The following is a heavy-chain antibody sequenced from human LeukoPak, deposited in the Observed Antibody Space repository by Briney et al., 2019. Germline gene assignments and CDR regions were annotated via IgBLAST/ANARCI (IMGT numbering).Heavy chain of an antibody. D-gene: IGHD1-26*01. CDR2: IYPGDSDT. J-gene: IGHJ4*02. V-gene: IGHV5-51*01. Sequence: GESLKVSCKGSGYIFTSYWIAWVRQLPGKGLEWMGIIYPGDSDTRYSPSFQGQVTISADKSISTAYLQWSSLKASDTAMYYCARRSGSFQGDYNFDYWGQGTLVTVSS. CDR3: ARRSGSFQGDYNFDY. CDR1: GYIFTSYW.